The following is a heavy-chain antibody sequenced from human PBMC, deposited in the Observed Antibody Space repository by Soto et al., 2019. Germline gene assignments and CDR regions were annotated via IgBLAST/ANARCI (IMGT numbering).Heavy chain of an antibody. CDR2: IYYSGST. CDR1: GGFINSSSYY. D-gene: IGHD4-17*01. J-gene: IGHJ4*02. V-gene: IGHV4-39*01. Sequence: DSGGFINSSSYYWGWIRQPPGKGLEWIGNIYYSGSTYYNPSLKSRVTISGDTSKNQFSLRLTSVTAADTAVYYCARHPPYGPLDYWGQGTLVTDSS. CDR3: ARHPPYGPLDY.